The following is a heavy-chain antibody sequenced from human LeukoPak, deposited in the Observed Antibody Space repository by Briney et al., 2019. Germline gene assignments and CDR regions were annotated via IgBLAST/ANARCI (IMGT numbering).Heavy chain of an antibody. J-gene: IGHJ5*02. CDR1: GFTFSSHA. V-gene: IGHV3-23*01. CDR3: AKGGRVNPFDP. Sequence: GSLRLPCAASGFTFSSHAMSWVRQAPGKGLEWVSSISSSGGSTYYADYVKGRFTISRDNSKNTLHLQLNSLRAEDTAVYYCAKGGRVNPFDPWGQGTLVTVSS. CDR2: ISSSGGST.